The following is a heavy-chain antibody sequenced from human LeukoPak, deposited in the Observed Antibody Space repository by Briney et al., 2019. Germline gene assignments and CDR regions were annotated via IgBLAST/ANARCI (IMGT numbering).Heavy chain of an antibody. Sequence: SETLSLTCTVSGYSISSGYYWGWIRQPPRKGLEWIGYIYYSRSTNYNPSLKSRVTISVDTSKNQFSLKLSSVTAADTAVYYCARHLYYYGSGSYYNYYYGMDVWGQGTTVTVSS. CDR3: ARHLYYYGSGSYYNYYYGMDV. J-gene: IGHJ6*02. D-gene: IGHD3-10*01. V-gene: IGHV4-38-2*02. CDR1: GYSISSGYY. CDR2: IYYSRST.